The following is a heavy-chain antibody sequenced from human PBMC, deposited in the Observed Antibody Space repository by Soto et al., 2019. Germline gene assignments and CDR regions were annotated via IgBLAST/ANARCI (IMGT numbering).Heavy chain of an antibody. CDR1: GYTFTSYD. CDR2: MNPNSGNT. CDR3: ARGRPDYDFWSGYFRGLILDY. J-gene: IGHJ4*02. V-gene: IGHV1-8*01. Sequence: QVQLVQSGAEVKKPGASVKVSCKASGYTFTSYDINWVRQATGQGLEWMGWMNPNSGNTGYAQKFQGRVTMTRHTSISTAYMELSSLRSEDTAVYYCARGRPDYDFWSGYFRGLILDYWGQGTLVTVSS. D-gene: IGHD3-3*01.